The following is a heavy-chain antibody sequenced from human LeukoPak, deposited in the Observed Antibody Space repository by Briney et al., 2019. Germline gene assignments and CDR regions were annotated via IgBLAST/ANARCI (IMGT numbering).Heavy chain of an antibody. V-gene: IGHV5-51*01. CDR3: ARVAYCGGDCYSTDGAFDI. J-gene: IGHJ3*02. D-gene: IGHD2-21*02. CDR2: IYPGDSDT. Sequence: GESLKISCKGSGYSFTSYWIGWVRQMPGKGLAWMGIIYPGDSDTRYSPSFQGQVTISADKSISTAYLQWSSLKASDTAMYYCARVAYCGGDCYSTDGAFDIWGQGTMVTVSS. CDR1: GYSFTSYW.